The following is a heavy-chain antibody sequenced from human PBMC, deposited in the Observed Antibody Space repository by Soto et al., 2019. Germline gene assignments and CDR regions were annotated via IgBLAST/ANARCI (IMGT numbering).Heavy chain of an antibody. D-gene: IGHD6-19*01. CDR2: IYYTGRT. CDR1: GGSISGSSYY. CDR3: ASGGEGSIAVAG. V-gene: IGHV4-39*01. J-gene: IGHJ4*02. Sequence: QLQLQESGPGLVKPSETLSLTCTVSGGSISGSSYYWGWIRQPPGKGLEWIGAIYYTGRTYYKPSLKSRVTISVDTSKNQFSLKLNSVSAADTAGYYCASGGEGSIAVAGWGQGTLVTASS.